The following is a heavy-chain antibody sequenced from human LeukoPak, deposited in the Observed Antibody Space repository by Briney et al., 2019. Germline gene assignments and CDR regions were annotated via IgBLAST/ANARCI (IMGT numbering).Heavy chain of an antibody. V-gene: IGHV3-21*01. J-gene: IGHJ4*02. CDR1: GFTFSSYT. CDR2: ITSSSSFI. D-gene: IGHD5-18*01. CDR3: ARRATTERGHSYGLDY. Sequence: GGSLRLSCAASGFTFSSYTMNWVRQAPGKGLEWVSSITSSSSFIYYADSVKGRFTISRDNAKNSLYLQMNSLRAEDTAVYYCARRATTERGHSYGLDYWGQGTLVTVSS.